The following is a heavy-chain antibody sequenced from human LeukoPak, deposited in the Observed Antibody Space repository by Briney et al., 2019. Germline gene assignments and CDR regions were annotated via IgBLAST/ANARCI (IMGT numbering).Heavy chain of an antibody. D-gene: IGHD3-3*01. Sequence: PSETLSLTCTVSGGSISSSSYYWGWIRQPPGKGLEWIGSIYYSGSTYYNPSLKSRVTISVDTSKNQFSLKLSSVTAADTAVYYCARGRGYDYWGQGIQVTVSS. CDR2: IYYSGST. J-gene: IGHJ4*02. CDR1: GGSISSSSYY. V-gene: IGHV4-39*07. CDR3: ARGRGYDY.